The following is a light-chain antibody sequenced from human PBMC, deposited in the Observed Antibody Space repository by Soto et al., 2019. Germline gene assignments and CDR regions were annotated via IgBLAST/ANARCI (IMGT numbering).Light chain of an antibody. CDR2: GAS. CDR1: QTIRNNY. Sequence: ETVLTQSPGTLSLSPGETATLSCRASQTIRNNYLAWYRQTPGQAPRLLIYGASNRATGIADRFSGSGSGTDFTLIISILEPEDFALYYCQQYAGSPWTFGQGTKVEIK. CDR3: QQYAGSPWT. J-gene: IGKJ1*01. V-gene: IGKV3-20*01.